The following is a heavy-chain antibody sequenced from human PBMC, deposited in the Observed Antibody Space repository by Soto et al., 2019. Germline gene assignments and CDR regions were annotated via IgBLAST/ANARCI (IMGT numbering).Heavy chain of an antibody. J-gene: IGHJ5*02. CDR3: AKDRLSSGFNWFDP. Sequence: QVQLVESGGGVVQPGRSLRLSCAASGFTFSSYGMHWVRQAPGKGLEWVAVISYDGSNKYYADSVKGRFTISRDNSKNTLYLQMNSLRAEDTAVYYCAKDRLSSGFNWFDPWGQGTLVTVSS. V-gene: IGHV3-30*18. CDR1: GFTFSSYG. D-gene: IGHD6-19*01. CDR2: ISYDGSNK.